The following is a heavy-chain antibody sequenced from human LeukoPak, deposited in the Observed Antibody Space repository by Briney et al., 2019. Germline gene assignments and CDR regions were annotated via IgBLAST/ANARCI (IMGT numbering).Heavy chain of an antibody. Sequence: SETLSLTCTVSGGSISSYYWSWIRQPPGKGLEWIGYTYYSGSTNYNPSLKSRVTISVDTSKNQFSLKLSSVTAADTAVYYCERSGSAYGSGSYYNVLWGQGTLVTVSS. CDR2: TYYSGST. CDR1: GGSISSYY. D-gene: IGHD3-10*01. J-gene: IGHJ4*02. CDR3: ERSGSAYGSGSYYNVL. V-gene: IGHV4-59*01.